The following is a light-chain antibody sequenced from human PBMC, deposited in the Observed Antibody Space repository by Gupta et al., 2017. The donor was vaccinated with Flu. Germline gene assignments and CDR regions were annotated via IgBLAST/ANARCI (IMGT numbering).Light chain of an antibody. CDR2: WAA. Sequence: DIVLTHSPAPLPVSLGERATINCKSSQSVFFSSNNKNDLAWYQQKPGQPPKLLIYWAATRQYGVPDRFSGSGSGTDFTLTSSSLQAEDVAVYYWQQEYKAVTFGGGTKVEIK. J-gene: IGKJ4*01. CDR3: QQEYKAVT. CDR1: QSVFFSSNNKND. V-gene: IGKV4-1*01.